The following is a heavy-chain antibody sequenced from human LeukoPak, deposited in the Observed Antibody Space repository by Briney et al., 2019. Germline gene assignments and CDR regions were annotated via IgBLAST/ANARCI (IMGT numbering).Heavy chain of an antibody. CDR1: GDSLSSNSAS. J-gene: IGHJ3*02. V-gene: IGHV6-1*01. Sequence: SQTLSLTCAIPGDSLSSNSASWNWIRHSPSRGLEWLARTYHRPKWYNDYAVSVKSRITIKPDTSKNQFSLQLNSVTPEDTAVYYCAREGIAVAGANAFDIWGQGTMVTVSS. CDR3: AREGIAVAGANAFDI. D-gene: IGHD6-19*01. CDR2: TYHRPKWYN.